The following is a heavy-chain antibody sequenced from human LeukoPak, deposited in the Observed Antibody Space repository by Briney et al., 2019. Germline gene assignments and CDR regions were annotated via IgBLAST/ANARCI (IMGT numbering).Heavy chain of an antibody. J-gene: IGHJ4*02. CDR3: ARVGSGWYSDY. Sequence: SETLSLTCTVSGGSITTYYWGWIRQPPGKGLEWLGYMYNSGRTNYSPSLKSRVAISVDKSKNQFSLKLSSVTAADTAVYYCARVGSGWYSDYWGQGTLVTVSS. CDR2: MYNSGRT. D-gene: IGHD6-19*01. CDR1: GGSITTYY. V-gene: IGHV4-59*12.